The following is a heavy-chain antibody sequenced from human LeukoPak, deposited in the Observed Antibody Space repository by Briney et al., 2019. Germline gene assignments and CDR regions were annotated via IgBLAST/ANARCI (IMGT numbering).Heavy chain of an antibody. V-gene: IGHV4-4*07. CDR3: AREIGSWGPTNFDY. CDR1: GGSISSYY. Sequence: SETLSLTCTVPGGSISSYYWSWIRQPAGKGLEWIGRIYTSGSTNYNPSLKSRVTMSVDTSKNQFSLKLSSVTAADTAVYYCAREIGSWGPTNFDYWGQGTLVTVSS. CDR2: IYTSGST. J-gene: IGHJ4*02. D-gene: IGHD6-13*01.